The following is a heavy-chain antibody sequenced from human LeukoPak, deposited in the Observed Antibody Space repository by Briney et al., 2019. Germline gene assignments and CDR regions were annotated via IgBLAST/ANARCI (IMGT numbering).Heavy chain of an antibody. D-gene: IGHD1-26*01. CDR1: GGSVTSYY. V-gene: IGHV4-59*02. Sequence: SETLSLTCSVSGGSVTSYYWSWIRQHPGKGLEWIGFMFNSGGTNYNPSLKSRVTISVDTSKNQFSLNLRSVTAADTAVYYCARSSGEWELLGCWGQGTLVTVSS. CDR2: MFNSGGT. CDR3: ARSSGEWELLGC. J-gene: IGHJ4*02.